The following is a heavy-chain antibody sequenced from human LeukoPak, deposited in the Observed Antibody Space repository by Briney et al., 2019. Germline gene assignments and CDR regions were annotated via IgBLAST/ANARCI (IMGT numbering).Heavy chain of an antibody. D-gene: IGHD6-13*01. CDR1: GYTFTSYY. V-gene: IGHV1-46*01. CDR3: ARDPGYSSSWWDGGYFDY. Sequence: ASVNVSCKASGYTFTSYYMHWVRQAPGQGLEWMGIINPSGGSTSYAQKFQGRVTMTRDTSTSTVYMELSSLRSDDTAVYYCARDPGYSSSWWDGGYFDYWGQGTLVTVSS. J-gene: IGHJ4*02. CDR2: INPSGGST.